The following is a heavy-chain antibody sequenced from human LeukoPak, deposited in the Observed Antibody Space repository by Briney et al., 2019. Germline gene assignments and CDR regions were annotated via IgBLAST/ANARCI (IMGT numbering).Heavy chain of an antibody. J-gene: IGHJ4*02. CDR1: GFTFSSTG. D-gene: IGHD1-14*01. CDR2: IRYDGNNK. Sequence: PGGSLRLSCPASGFTFSSTGMHWVRQAPGKGLEWVSYIRYDGNNKYYGDSVKGRLTVSRDNSKNTLYLQMNSLRVEDTAVYYCARTYNPDYWGQGTLVTVSS. V-gene: IGHV3-30*02. CDR3: ARTYNPDY.